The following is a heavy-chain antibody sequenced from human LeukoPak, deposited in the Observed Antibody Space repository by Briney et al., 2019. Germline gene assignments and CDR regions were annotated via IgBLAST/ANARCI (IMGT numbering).Heavy chain of an antibody. D-gene: IGHD6-19*01. CDR3: ARDPSGYSSGWLPSLKYYFDY. J-gene: IGHJ4*02. CDR1: GFTFSDYY. CDR2: ISSSGSTI. Sequence: PGGSLRLSCAASGFTFSDYYMSWIRQAPGKGLEWVSYISSSGSTIYYADSVKGRFTISRDNAKNSLYLQMNSLRAEDTAVYYCARDPSGYSSGWLPSLKYYFDYWGQGTLVTVSS. V-gene: IGHV3-11*04.